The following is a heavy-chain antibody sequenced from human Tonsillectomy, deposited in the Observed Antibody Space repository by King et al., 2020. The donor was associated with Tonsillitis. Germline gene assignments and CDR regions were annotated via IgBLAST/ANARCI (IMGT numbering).Heavy chain of an antibody. CDR3: ARGSIYCNGGCSYLWD. D-gene: IGHD2-15*01. J-gene: IGHJ4*02. CDR2: ILHDGTNK. V-gene: IGHV3-30*04. CDR1: GFTFSTYA. Sequence: VQLVESGGGVVQPGRSLRLSCAASGFTFSTYAMHWVRQAPGKGPEWVAGILHDGTNKNYADSEKGRFTISRDNSNNTLYLEMNHLRVQDAAVYYCARGSIYCNGGCSYLWDWGQGTLVTVSS.